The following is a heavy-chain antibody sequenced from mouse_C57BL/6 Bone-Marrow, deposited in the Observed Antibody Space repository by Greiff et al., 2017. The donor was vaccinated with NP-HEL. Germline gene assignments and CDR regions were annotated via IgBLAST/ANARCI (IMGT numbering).Heavy chain of an antibody. CDR2: IDPENGDT. J-gene: IGHJ2*01. D-gene: IGHD2-3*01. CDR1: GFNIKDDY. Sequence: EVQLQQSGAELVRPGASVKLSCTASGFNIKDDYMHWVKQRPEQGLEWIGWIDPENGDTEYASKFQGKATITADTSSNTAYLQLSSLTSDDTAVYYCTTMATDYWGQGTTLTVSS. CDR3: TTMATDY. V-gene: IGHV14-4*01.